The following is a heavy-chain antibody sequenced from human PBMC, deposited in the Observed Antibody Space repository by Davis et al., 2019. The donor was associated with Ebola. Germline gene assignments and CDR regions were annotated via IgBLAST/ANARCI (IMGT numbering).Heavy chain of an antibody. CDR1: GLTFESYW. J-gene: IGHJ4*02. V-gene: IGHV3-7*03. Sequence: PGGSLRLSCAASGLTFESYWMTWVRQSPGKGLEWVANIKPDGSVKGYVDSLRGRFTISRDNAKASLYLQMNSLKTGDTAFYYCARDLGRVTVGNWGQGTLVTVSS. CDR2: IKPDGSVK. D-gene: IGHD4-17*01. CDR3: ARDLGRVTVGN.